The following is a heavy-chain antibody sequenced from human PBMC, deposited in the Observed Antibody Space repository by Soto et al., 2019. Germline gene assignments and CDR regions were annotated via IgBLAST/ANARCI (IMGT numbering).Heavy chain of an antibody. D-gene: IGHD3-22*01. CDR1: EFTFSNYA. CDR3: AKNPGYYYDSTGYHFDY. J-gene: IGHJ4*01. V-gene: IGHV3-23*01. CDR2: ISYGGGTT. Sequence: GGSLRLSCAASEFTFSNYAMSWVRQAPGKGLEWVSAISYGGGTTYYADSVKGRFTISRDNSKNTLYLQMNSLRAEDTAVYYCAKNPGYYYDSTGYHFDYWGHGTLVTVSS.